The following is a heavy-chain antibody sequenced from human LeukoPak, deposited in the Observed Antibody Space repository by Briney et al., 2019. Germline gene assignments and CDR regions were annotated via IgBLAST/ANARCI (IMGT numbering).Heavy chain of an antibody. CDR1: GFTFSTYT. V-gene: IGHV3-21*01. CDR2: ISSTGGHI. J-gene: IGHJ4*02. CDR3: ARGYYFDY. Sequence: GGSLRLSCAASGFTFSTYTMNWVRQAPGKGLEWVSSISSTGGHIYYADSLKGRFTVSRDNAKNSLYLQMNSLGAEDTAVYYCARGYYFDYWGQGTLVTVSS.